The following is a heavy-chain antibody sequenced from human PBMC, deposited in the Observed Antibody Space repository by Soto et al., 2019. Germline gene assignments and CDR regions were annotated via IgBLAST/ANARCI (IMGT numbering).Heavy chain of an antibody. J-gene: IGHJ6*02. CDR3: ARTNERSHYGMYX. D-gene: IGHD2-8*01. Sequence: GGSLRLSCAASGFTFSSYSMNWVRQAPGKGLEWVSSISSSSSYIYYADSVKVRFTISRDNAKNSLYLQMNSLRAEDTAVYYCARTNERSHYGMYXWGQGTTVTVS. CDR1: GFTFSSYS. CDR2: ISSSSSYI. V-gene: IGHV3-21*01.